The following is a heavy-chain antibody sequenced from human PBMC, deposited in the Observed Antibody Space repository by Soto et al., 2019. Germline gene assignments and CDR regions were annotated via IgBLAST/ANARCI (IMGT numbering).Heavy chain of an antibody. D-gene: IGHD6-13*01. J-gene: IGHJ5*02. CDR2: IYPGDSDT. CDR1: GYSFTSYW. V-gene: IGHV5-51*01. CDR3: ARALVLSGWFDP. Sequence: GESLKISCKGSGYSFTSYWIGWVRQMPGKGLKCMVIIYPGDSDTRYSPSFQGQVTISADKSISTAYLQWSSLKASDTAMYYCARALVLSGWFDPWGQGTLVTVSS.